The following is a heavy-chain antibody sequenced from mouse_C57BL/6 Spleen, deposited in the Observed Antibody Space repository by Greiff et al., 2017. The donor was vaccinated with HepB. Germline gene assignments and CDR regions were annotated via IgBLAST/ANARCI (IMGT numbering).Heavy chain of an antibody. V-gene: IGHV1-69*01. Sequence: QVQLQQPGAELVMPGASVKLSCKASGYTFTSYWMHWVKQRPGQGLEWIGEIDPSDSYTNYNQKFKGKSTLTVDKSSSTAYMQLSSLTSEDSAVYYCARSSNPYAMDSWGQGTSVTVSS. J-gene: IGHJ4*01. CDR1: GYTFTSYW. D-gene: IGHD2-5*01. CDR2: IDPSDSYT. CDR3: ARSSNPYAMDS.